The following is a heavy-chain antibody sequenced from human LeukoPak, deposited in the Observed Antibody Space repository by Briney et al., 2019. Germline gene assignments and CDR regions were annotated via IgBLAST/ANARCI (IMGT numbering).Heavy chain of an antibody. Sequence: APVKVSCKASGYTFTSHAMNWVRQAPGQGLEWMGWINTNTGNPTYAQGFTGRFVFSLDTSVSTAYLQISSLKAEDTAVYYCAREAASRGLDYWGQGTLVIVSS. V-gene: IGHV7-4-1*02. CDR3: AREAASRGLDY. J-gene: IGHJ4*02. D-gene: IGHD3-22*01. CDR2: INTNTGNP. CDR1: GYTFTSHA.